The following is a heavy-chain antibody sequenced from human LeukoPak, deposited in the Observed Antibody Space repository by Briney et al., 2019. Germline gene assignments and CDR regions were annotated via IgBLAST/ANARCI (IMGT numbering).Heavy chain of an antibody. J-gene: IGHJ4*02. D-gene: IGHD3-10*01. CDR2: ISYDGSNR. V-gene: IGHV3-30*03. CDR3: ARDRGFWSRVRGVPVYSFDY. Sequence: GGSLRLSCAASGFTFSSYGMHWVRQAPGKGLEWVASISYDGSNRYFAESVKGRFTISRDNSKNTLYLQMNSLRAEDTAVYYCARDRGFWSRVRGVPVYSFDYWGQGTLVTVSS. CDR1: GFTFSSYG.